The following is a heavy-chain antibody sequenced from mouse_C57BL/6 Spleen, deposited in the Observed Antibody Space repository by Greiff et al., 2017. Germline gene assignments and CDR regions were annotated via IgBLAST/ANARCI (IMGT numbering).Heavy chain of an antibody. J-gene: IGHJ3*01. V-gene: IGHV1-69*01. CDR2: IDPSDSYT. CDR1: GYTFTSYW. D-gene: IGHD2-3*01. CDR3: ARSSDDGTGARFAY. Sequence: QVQLKESGAELVMPGASVKLSCKASGYTFTSYWMHWVKQRPGQGLEWIGEIDPSDSYTNYNQKFKGKSTLTVDKSSSTAYMQLSSLTSEDSAVYYCARSSDDGTGARFAYWGQGTLVTVSA.